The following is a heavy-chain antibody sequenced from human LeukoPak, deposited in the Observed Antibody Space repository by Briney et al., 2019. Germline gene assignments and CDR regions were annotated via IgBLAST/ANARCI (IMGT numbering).Heavy chain of an antibody. Sequence: GGSLRLSCEASGFTFSSYSMNWVRKAPGKGLEWVSSISSISSYIYYADSVKGRFTISRDNAKNSLYLQMNSLRAEDTAVYYCARVDDSSGYYSLRYYYYGMDVWGQGTTVTVSS. CDR3: ARVDDSSGYYSLRYYYYGMDV. V-gene: IGHV3-21*01. CDR2: ISSISSYI. CDR1: GFTFSSYS. J-gene: IGHJ6*02. D-gene: IGHD3-22*01.